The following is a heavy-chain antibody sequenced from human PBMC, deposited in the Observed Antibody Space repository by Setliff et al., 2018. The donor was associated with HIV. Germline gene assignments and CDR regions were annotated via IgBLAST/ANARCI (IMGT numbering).Heavy chain of an antibody. D-gene: IGHD6-19*01. J-gene: IGHJ4*02. Sequence: AASVKVSCKTSGCSFTSYTMHWLRQAPGQRPEWVGWINVFNVNTKYSQKFQGRVTITRDTSATTAYMELRSLRSEDTAVYYCARGRGLYSSGYFIDYWGQGTLVTVSS. CDR3: ARGRGLYSSGYFIDY. CDR1: GCSFTSYT. CDR2: INVFNVNT. V-gene: IGHV1-3*01.